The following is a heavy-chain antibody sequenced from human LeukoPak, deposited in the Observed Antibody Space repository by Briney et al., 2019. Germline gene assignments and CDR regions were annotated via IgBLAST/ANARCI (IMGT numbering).Heavy chain of an antibody. CDR3: AGSTNGYNLLHH. J-gene: IGHJ1*01. Sequence: ETLSLTCGVRGVSFSGNYWSWVRRAPGKGLEWVSVIYSGGITFYSDSVKGRFTISRDNSMNTLSLQMNSLRAEDTAVYYCAGSTNGYNLLHHWGQGTLVTVSS. CDR2: IYSGGIT. V-gene: IGHV3-53*01. CDR1: GVSFSGNY. D-gene: IGHD5-24*01.